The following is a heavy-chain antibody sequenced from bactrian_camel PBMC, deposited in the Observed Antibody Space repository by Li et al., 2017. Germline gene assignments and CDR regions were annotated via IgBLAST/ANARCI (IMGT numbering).Heavy chain of an antibody. CDR1: GYTFSNYG. V-gene: IGHV3S6*01. CDR2: IYANGAFS. D-gene: IGHD5*01. Sequence: HVQLVESGGGLVQPGESVRLSCAGSGYTFSNYGMSWFRQVPGKGLEWVAGIYANGAFSYYVDPVKGRFTISRDNTKDVLCLQMDSLKSDDSAVYYCAASLMFLVGTRSSGPGDPGHRL. J-gene: IGHJ4*01.